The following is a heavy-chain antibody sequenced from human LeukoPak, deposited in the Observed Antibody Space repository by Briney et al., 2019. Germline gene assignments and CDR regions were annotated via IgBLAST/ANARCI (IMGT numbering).Heavy chain of an antibody. D-gene: IGHD2-2*01. CDR3: ARGRGPAARSLSL. Sequence: SETLSLTCAVYGGSFSGYYWGWIRQPPGKRLEWIGEINHDGNTYYNPSLKSRVTISVDTSKNQFSLKLISVTAADTAVYYCARGRGPAARSLSLWGRGTLVTVSS. CDR1: GGSFSGYY. J-gene: IGHJ2*01. CDR2: INHDGNT. V-gene: IGHV4-34*01.